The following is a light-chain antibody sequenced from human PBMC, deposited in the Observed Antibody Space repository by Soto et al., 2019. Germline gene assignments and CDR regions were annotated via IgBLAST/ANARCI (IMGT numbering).Light chain of an antibody. CDR3: QQRSNWPRGT. CDR1: QSVSSY. J-gene: IGKJ1*01. CDR2: DAS. Sequence: EIVLTQSPATLSLSPGERATLSCRASQSVSSYLAWYQQKPGQAPSLLIYDASNRATGIPARFSGSGSGTDFTLTISSLEPEDFAVHYCQQRSNWPRGTFGQGTKVEIK. V-gene: IGKV3-11*01.